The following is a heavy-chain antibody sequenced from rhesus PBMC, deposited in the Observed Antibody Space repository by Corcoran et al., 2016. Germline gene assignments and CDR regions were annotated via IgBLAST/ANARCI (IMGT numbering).Heavy chain of an antibody. D-gene: IGHD6-13*01. J-gene: IGHJ3*01. V-gene: IGHV4-160*01. CDR2: ICGRGGRT. CDR1: GGSISSNY. Sequence: QVQLPESGTGMVKPPETLSLTCAGSGGSISSNYWSWIRQPPGRGLGWSGRICGRGGRTDHNPSLTRRVTLSTDTSKHQFSLKLSSVTAADTAVYYCARDLGYLDAFDFWGQGLMVTVSS. CDR3: ARDLGYLDAFDF.